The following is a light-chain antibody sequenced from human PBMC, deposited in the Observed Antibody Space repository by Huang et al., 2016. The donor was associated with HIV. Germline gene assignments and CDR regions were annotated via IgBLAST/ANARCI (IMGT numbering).Light chain of an antibody. V-gene: IGKV3-11*01. CDR2: DTS. J-gene: IGKJ4*01. CDR1: HSLGGN. Sequence: EIVLTQSPATLSLSPGERAAIFCRAIHSLGGNLAWDQQRPGQAPRLLIYDTSNRATGIPARFTGSGSGTDYTLTISSLEPEDFVVYYCQQRSDWPLTFGGGTKVDIK. CDR3: QQRSDWPLT.